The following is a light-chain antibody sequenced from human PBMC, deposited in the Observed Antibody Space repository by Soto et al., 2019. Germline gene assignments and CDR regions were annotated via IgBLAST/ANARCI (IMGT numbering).Light chain of an antibody. CDR3: QSYDSSNWV. V-gene: IGLV6-57*04. Sequence: NFMLTQPHSVSESPGKTVTISCTRSSGSIASNYVQWYHQRPGSAPTIVMYEDNQRPSGVPYRFSGSIDRSSNSASLTISGLKTEDEGDFYCQSYDSSNWVFGGGTKLTVL. CDR2: EDN. CDR1: SGSIASNY. J-gene: IGLJ3*02.